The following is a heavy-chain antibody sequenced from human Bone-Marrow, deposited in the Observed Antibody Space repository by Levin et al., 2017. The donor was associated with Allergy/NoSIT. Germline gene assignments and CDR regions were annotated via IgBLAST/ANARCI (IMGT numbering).Heavy chain of an antibody. J-gene: IGHJ4*02. V-gene: IGHV3-53*01. CDR3: ARGWGSGWTEPFDY. CDR2: IYSGGST. CDR1: GFTVSSNY. Sequence: PGGSLRLSCAASGFTVSSNYMSWVRQAPGKGLEWVSVIYSGGSTYYADSVKGRFTISRDNSKNTLYLQMNSLRAEDTAVYYCARGWGSGWTEPFDYWGQGTLVTVSS. D-gene: IGHD6-19*01.